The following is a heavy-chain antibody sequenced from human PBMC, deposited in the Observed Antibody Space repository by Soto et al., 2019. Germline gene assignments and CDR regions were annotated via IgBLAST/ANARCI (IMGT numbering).Heavy chain of an antibody. J-gene: IGHJ6*03. CDR2: INSDGSST. CDR1: GFTFSSYW. D-gene: IGHD5-18*01. Sequence: GSLRLSCAASGFTFSSYWMHWVRQAPGKGLVWVSRINSDGSSTSYADSMKGRFTISRDNAKNTLYLQMNSLRAEDTAVYYCARVREGYSYVRMYYYYMDVWGKGTTVTVSS. V-gene: IGHV3-74*01. CDR3: ARVREGYSYVRMYYYYMDV.